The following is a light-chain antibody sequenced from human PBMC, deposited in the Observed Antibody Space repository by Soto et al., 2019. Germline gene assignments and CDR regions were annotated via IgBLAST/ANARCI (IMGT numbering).Light chain of an antibody. Sequence: EIVLTQSPATLSLSPGERATLSYGASQRITTSLAWYQQKPGQAPRLLIYGDSTRAAGIPARFSGSGSGTDFTLTISGLETEDFAVYFCLHRNNWPPRFTFGPGT. V-gene: IGKV3-11*01. CDR2: GDS. CDR1: QRITTS. CDR3: LHRNNWPPRFT. J-gene: IGKJ3*01.